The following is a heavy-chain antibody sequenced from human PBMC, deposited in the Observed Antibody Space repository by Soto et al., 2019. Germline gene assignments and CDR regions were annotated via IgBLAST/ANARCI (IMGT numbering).Heavy chain of an antibody. J-gene: IGHJ5*02. CDR1: GGSFSSYY. Sequence: SETLSLTCAVYGGSFSSYYWSWIRQPPGKGLEWIGEINHSGSTNYNPSLKSRVTISVDTSKNQFSLKLSSVTAADTAVYYCARGRGYDFWSGYPRANWFDPWGQGTLVTVSS. D-gene: IGHD3-3*01. V-gene: IGHV4-34*01. CDR3: ARGRGYDFWSGYPRANWFDP. CDR2: INHSGST.